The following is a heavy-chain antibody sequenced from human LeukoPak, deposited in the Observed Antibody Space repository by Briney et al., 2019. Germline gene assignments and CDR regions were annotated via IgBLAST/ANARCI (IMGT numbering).Heavy chain of an antibody. CDR3: ARDLGYYFDY. CDR1: GFTFSGYS. Sequence: GGSLRLSCAASGFTFSGYSLSWVRQAPGKGLEWVSYISSSSRIIYYADSVKGRFTISRDSAKNSLYLQMNSLRAEDTAVYYCARDLGYYFDYWGQGTLVTVSS. D-gene: IGHD6-13*01. V-gene: IGHV3-48*04. CDR2: ISSSSRII. J-gene: IGHJ4*02.